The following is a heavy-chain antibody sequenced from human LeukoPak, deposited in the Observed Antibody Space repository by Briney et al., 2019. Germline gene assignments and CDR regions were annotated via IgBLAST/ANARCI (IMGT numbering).Heavy chain of an antibody. CDR2: ISWNSGSI. CDR3: AKDISQVDYYYYYGMDV. CDR1: GFTFDDYA. V-gene: IGHV3-9*01. Sequence: SLRLSCAASGFTFDDYAMHWVRQAPGKGLEWVSGISWNSGSIGYADSVKGRFTISRDNAKNSLYLQMNSLRAEDTALYYCAKDISQVDYYYYYGMDVWGQGTTVTVSS. J-gene: IGHJ6*02.